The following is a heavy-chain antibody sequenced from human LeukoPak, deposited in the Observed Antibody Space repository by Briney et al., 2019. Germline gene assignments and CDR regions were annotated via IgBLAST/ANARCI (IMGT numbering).Heavy chain of an antibody. CDR2: INPNNGGT. D-gene: IGHD3-9*01. CDR3: ALVYYNILTGNYYYYYGMDV. CDR1: GYTFTGYY. J-gene: IGHJ6*02. V-gene: IGHV1-2*02. Sequence: ASVKVSCKASGYTFTGYYIHWVRQAPGQGLKWMAWINPNNGGTNYAQNFQGRVTMTRDTSISTAYMELSRLSSDDTAVYYCALVYYNILTGNYYYYYGMDVWGQGTTVTVSS.